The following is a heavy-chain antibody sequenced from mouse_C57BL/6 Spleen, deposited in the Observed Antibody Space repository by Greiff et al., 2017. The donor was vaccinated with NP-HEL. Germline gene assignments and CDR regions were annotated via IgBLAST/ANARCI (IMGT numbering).Heavy chain of an antibody. CDR1: GYTFTDYN. D-gene: IGHD1-1*01. CDR3: ARRSITTVVGYFDV. CDR2: INPNNGGT. J-gene: IGHJ1*03. V-gene: IGHV1-18*01. Sequence: EVQLQQSGPELVKPGASVKISCKASGYTFTDYNMDWVKQSHGKSLEWIGDINPNNGGTIYNQKFKGKATLTVDKSSSTAYMELHILTSEDTSVYYCARRSITTVVGYFDVWGTGTTVTVSS.